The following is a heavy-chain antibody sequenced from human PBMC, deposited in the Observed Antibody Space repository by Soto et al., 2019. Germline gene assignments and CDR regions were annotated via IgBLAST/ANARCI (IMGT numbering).Heavy chain of an antibody. V-gene: IGHV4-34*01. CDR3: ARSYDYIWGSYYMDV. CDR2: INHSGST. Sequence: SETLSLTCAVYGGSFSGDYWSWIRQPPGKGLEWIGEINHSGSTNYNPSLKSRVTISVDTSKNQFSLKLSSVTAADTAVYYCARSYDYIWGSYYMDVWGKGTTVTV. D-gene: IGHD3-16*01. CDR1: GGSFSGDY. J-gene: IGHJ6*03.